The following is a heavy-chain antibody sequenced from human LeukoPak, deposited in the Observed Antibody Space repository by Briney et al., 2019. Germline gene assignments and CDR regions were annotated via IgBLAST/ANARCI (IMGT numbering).Heavy chain of an antibody. J-gene: IGHJ4*02. CDR1: GFTFSTYS. CDR3: ARIAVEMATITDY. D-gene: IGHD5-24*01. Sequence: PGGSLRLSCAASGFTFSTYSMYWVRQAPGKGLEWLSYITSTSSTIHYADSVKGRFTISRDNAKNSLYLQMNSLRAEDTAVYYCARIAVEMATITDYWGQGTLVTVSS. V-gene: IGHV3-48*04. CDR2: ITSTSSTI.